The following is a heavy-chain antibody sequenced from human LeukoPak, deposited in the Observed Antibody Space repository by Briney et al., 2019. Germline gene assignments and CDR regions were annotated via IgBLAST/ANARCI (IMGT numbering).Heavy chain of an antibody. CDR3: ARMGVSYYYDSSTYYPIAFDA. Sequence: PPETLSGSCTVSGYSISGGYYWCWIRQSPGKGLEWIATILHRGSICYNPSLKSRVTLSVDTSKNQFSLKLNSVSAADTAVYYCARMGVSYYYDSSTYYPIAFDACGDGKMVVVSS. J-gene: IGHJ3*01. CDR1: GYSISGGYY. V-gene: IGHV4-38-2*02. CDR2: ILHRGSI. D-gene: IGHD3-22*01.